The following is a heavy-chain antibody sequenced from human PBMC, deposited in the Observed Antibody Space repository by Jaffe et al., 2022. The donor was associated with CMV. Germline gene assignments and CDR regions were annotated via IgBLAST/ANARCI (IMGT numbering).Heavy chain of an antibody. CDR1: GFTFSDYA. CDR3: AKGGYTVTTPKENFDY. CDR2: ISRTDGST. Sequence: EMLLLESGGGLAQPGGSLRLSCAASGFTFSDYAMTWVRQAPGKGLEWVSAISRTDGSTYYADSVKGRFTISRDNFENTLYLHMSSLRVEDSALYYCAKGGYTVTTPKENFDYWGQGILVTVSS. V-gene: IGHV3-23*01. J-gene: IGHJ4*02. D-gene: IGHD4-17*01.